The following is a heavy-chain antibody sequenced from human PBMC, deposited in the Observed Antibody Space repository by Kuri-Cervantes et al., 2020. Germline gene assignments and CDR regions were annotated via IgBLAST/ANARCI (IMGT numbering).Heavy chain of an antibody. CDR2: IIPIFGTA. CDR1: GYTFTSYY. Sequence: SVKVSCKASGYTFTSYYMHWVRQAPGQGLEWMGGIIPIFGTANYAQKFQGRVTITADESTSTAYMELSSLRSEDTAVCYCARDYGDYVRPYYYYYGMDVWGQGTTVTVSS. J-gene: IGHJ6*02. CDR3: ARDYGDYVRPYYYYYGMDV. V-gene: IGHV1-69*13. D-gene: IGHD4-17*01.